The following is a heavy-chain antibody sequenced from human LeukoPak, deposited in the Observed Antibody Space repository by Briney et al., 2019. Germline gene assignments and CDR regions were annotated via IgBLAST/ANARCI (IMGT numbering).Heavy chain of an antibody. CDR3: ARYYGGNSRTFDY. D-gene: IGHD4-23*01. CDR1: GGSISNGNYY. CDR2: IYYSGST. Sequence: PSETLSPTCTVSGGSISNGNYYWTWIRQPPGKGLEWIGYIYYSGSTYYNPSLKSRVTISVDTSKNQFSLKLNSVAAADTAVYYCARYYGGNSRTFDYWGQGTLVTVSS. J-gene: IGHJ4*02. V-gene: IGHV4-30-4*01.